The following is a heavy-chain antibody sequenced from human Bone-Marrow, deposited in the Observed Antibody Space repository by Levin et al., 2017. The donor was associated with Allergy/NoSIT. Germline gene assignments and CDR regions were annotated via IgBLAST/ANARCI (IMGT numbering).Heavy chain of an antibody. D-gene: IGHD6-13*01. J-gene: IGHJ4*02. CDR1: GFTFSSYA. CDR3: ARGSRRGAAATHFDY. CDR2: ISYDGSNK. V-gene: IGHV3-30*04. Sequence: SGGSLRLSCAASGFTFSSYAMHWVRQAPGKGLEWVAVISYDGSNKYYADSVKGRFTISRDNSKNTLYLQMNSLRAEDTAVYYCARGSRRGAAATHFDYWGQGTLVTVSS.